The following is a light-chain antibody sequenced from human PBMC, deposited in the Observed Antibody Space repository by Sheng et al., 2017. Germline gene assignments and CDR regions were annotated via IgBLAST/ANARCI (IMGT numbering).Light chain of an antibody. CDR1: QGTTAT. Sequence: AIELTQSPSSLSASVGDRVTINCRTSQGTTATLAWYQQKAGNSPQLLVYDVFALHSGVPSRFSGSGSGTEFTLTISSLQPEDFATYYCLQYNTYPRTFGGGTKVEIK. J-gene: IGKJ4*01. CDR3: LQYNTYPRT. CDR2: DVF. V-gene: IGKV1-13*02.